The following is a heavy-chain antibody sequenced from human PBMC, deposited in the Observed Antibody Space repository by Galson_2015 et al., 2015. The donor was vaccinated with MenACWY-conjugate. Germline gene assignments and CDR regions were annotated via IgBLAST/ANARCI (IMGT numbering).Heavy chain of an antibody. D-gene: IGHD3-10*01. CDR1: GFTFSTYW. CDR2: IKQDGSEI. J-gene: IGHJ4*02. V-gene: IGHV3-7*03. Sequence: SLRLSCAASGFTFSTYWMSWVRQAPGKGLEWVASIKQDGSEISYVDSMKGRFTISRDNAKNSLYLQLNSLRAEDTAVYYCARAFISPTYWGQGTLVTVSS. CDR3: ARAFISPTY.